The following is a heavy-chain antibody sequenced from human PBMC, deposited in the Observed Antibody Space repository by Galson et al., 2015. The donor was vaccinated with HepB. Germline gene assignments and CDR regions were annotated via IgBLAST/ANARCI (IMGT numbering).Heavy chain of an antibody. Sequence: FTFSGSAMHWVRQASGKGLEWVGRIRSKANSYATAYAASVKGRFTISRDDSKNTAYLQMNSLKTEDTAVYYCTRQAMPYGDYAYYYYGMDVWGQGTTVTVSS. CDR2: IRSKANSYAT. V-gene: IGHV3-73*01. J-gene: IGHJ6*02. CDR3: TRQAMPYGDYAYYYYGMDV. D-gene: IGHD4-17*01. CDR1: FTFSGSA.